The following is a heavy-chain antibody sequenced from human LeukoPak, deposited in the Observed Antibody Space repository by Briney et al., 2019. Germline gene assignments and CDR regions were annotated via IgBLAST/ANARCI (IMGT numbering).Heavy chain of an antibody. V-gene: IGHV1-2*02. J-gene: IGHJ3*02. D-gene: IGHD3-10*01. Sequence: GASVTVSCTAPGYTFTGYYMHWVRQAPGQGLEWMGWINPNSGGTNYAQKFQGRVTMTRDTSISTAYMELSRLRSDDTAVYYCARERREPMVRGVIITRAFDIWGQGTMVTVSS. CDR3: ARERREPMVRGVIITRAFDI. CDR2: INPNSGGT. CDR1: GYTFTGYY.